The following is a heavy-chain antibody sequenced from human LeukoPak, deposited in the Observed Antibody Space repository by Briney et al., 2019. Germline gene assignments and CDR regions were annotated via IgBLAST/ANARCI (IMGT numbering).Heavy chain of an antibody. Sequence: GGSLRLSCAASGFTLSSYDMHWVRQATGKGLEWVSAIGTAGDTYYPGSVKGRFTISRENAKNSLYLQMNSLRAGDTAVYYCARARGGSNWFDPWGQGTLVTVSS. CDR2: IGTAGDT. CDR3: ARARGGSNWFDP. CDR1: GFTLSSYD. V-gene: IGHV3-13*01. J-gene: IGHJ5*02. D-gene: IGHD5-12*01.